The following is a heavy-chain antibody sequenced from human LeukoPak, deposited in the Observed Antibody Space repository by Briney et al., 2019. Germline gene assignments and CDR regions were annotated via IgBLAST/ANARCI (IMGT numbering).Heavy chain of an antibody. CDR3: ARSGGKSGSYTNWFDP. CDR1: GYTFTSYY. V-gene: IGHV1-46*01. J-gene: IGHJ5*02. CDR2: INPSGGST. D-gene: IGHD1-26*01. Sequence: GSSVKVSCKASGYTFTSYYMHWVRQAPGQGLEWMGIINPSGGSTSYAQKFQGRVTMTRDTSTSTVYMELSSLRSEDTAVYYRARSGGKSGSYTNWFDPWGQGTLVTVSS.